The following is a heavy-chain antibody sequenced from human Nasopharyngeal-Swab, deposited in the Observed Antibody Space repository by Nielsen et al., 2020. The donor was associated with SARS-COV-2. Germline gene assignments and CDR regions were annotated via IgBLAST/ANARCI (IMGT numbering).Heavy chain of an antibody. J-gene: IGHJ6*02. V-gene: IGHV3-23*01. D-gene: IGHD5-12*01. CDR3: AKDRDSGDDSDDYYHYYGMDV. Sequence: GESLKISCAASGFTFSIYWMSWVRQAPGKGLEWVSVISGSDYSTYYADSVKGRFTISRNNSKNTVNLQMNSLRVEDTAIYYCAKDRDSGDDSDDYYHYYGMDVWGQGTTVTVSS. CDR1: GFTFSIYW. CDR2: ISGSDYST.